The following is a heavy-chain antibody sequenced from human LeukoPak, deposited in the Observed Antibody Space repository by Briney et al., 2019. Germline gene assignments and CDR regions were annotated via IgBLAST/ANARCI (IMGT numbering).Heavy chain of an antibody. CDR1: GFTFSSYW. Sequence: GGSLRLSCAASGFTFSSYWMNWARQAPGKGLEWVASINHNGNVNYYVDSVKGRFTISRDNAKNSLYLQMSNLRAEDTAVHFCARGGGLDVWGQGATVTVSS. CDR2: INHNGNVN. D-gene: IGHD3-16*01. J-gene: IGHJ6*02. CDR3: ARGGGLDV. V-gene: IGHV3-7*03.